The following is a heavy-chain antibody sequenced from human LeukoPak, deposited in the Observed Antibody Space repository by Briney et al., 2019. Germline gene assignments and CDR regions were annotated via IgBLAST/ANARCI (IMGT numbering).Heavy chain of an antibody. D-gene: IGHD1-26*01. Sequence: SGGSLRLSCAASGFTVTTNYMTWVRQAPGKGLEWVSIIYSGGHTDYADSVKGRFTISRDNSKNTLYLQMNSLRAEDTAVYYCARRLEYSGSKGVFDYWGQGTLVTVSS. V-gene: IGHV3-66*01. CDR2: IYSGGHT. CDR1: GFTVTTNY. CDR3: ARRLEYSGSKGVFDY. J-gene: IGHJ4*02.